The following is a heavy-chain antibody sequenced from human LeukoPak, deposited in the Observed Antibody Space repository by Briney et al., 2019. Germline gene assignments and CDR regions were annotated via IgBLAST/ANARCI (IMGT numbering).Heavy chain of an antibody. V-gene: IGHV3-7*01. CDR2: IKGDGSDK. CDR1: VFTFSSSW. D-gene: IGHD4-17*01. CDR3: AKEGRYGDYFDY. J-gene: IGHJ4*02. Sequence: GGSLRLSCAASVFTFSSSWMTWVRQAPGKGLEWLAHIKGDGSDKNYVDSVKGRFTISRDNSKKTVYLQMNSLKAEDTAVYYCAKEGRYGDYFDYWGQGTLVTVSS.